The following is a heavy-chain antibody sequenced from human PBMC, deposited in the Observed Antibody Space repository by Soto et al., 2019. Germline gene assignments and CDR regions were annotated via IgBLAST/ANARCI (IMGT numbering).Heavy chain of an antibody. CDR1: GGSISSGGYY. V-gene: IGHV4-31*03. CDR2: IYYSGST. CDR3: ARALTTVTLFDP. J-gene: IGHJ5*02. D-gene: IGHD4-17*01. Sequence: QVQLQESGPGLVKPSQTLSLTCTVSGGSISSGGYYWSWIRQHPGQGLEWIGYIYYSGSTHYNPSLKRRVTISVDTSKNQCSLKLSSVTAADTAVYYCARALTTVTLFDPWGQGTLVTVSS.